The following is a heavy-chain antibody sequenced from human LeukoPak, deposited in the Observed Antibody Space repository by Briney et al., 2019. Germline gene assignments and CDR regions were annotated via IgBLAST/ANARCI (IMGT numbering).Heavy chain of an antibody. V-gene: IGHV1-69*06. J-gene: IGHJ5*02. CDR1: GGTFSSYA. Sequence: GASVKVSCKASGGTFSSYAISWVRQAPGQGLEWMGRIIPIFGTANYAQKFQGRVTITADKSTSTAYMELSSLRSEDTAVYYCARDEAYSGTYAVTWGQGTLVTVSS. CDR2: IIPIFGTA. D-gene: IGHD1-26*01. CDR3: ARDEAYSGTYAVT.